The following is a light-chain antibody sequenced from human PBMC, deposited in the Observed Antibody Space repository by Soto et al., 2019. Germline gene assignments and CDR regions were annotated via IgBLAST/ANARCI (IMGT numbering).Light chain of an antibody. CDR2: DAS. Sequence: EIVLTQSPATLSLSPGERATLSCRASQSVSSYLAWYQQKPGQAPRLLIYDASNRATGIPARFSGSGSGTDFTLTIGSLEPEDFAVYYCQQRSNGPPITFGQGAPLEIK. V-gene: IGKV3-11*01. J-gene: IGKJ5*01. CDR1: QSVSSY. CDR3: QQRSNGPPIT.